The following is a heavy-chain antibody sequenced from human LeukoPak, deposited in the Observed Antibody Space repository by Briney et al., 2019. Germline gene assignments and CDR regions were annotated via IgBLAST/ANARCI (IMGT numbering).Heavy chain of an antibody. CDR2: ISSSSSTI. J-gene: IGHJ3*02. D-gene: IGHD1-1*01. CDR3: ARPLHHWNPDAFDI. Sequence: PGGSLRLSCAASGFTFSSYSMNWVRQAPGKGLEWVSYISSSSSTIYYADSVKGRFTISRDNAKNSLYLQMNSLRAEDTAVYYCARPLHHWNPDAFDIWGQGTMVTVSS. V-gene: IGHV3-48*01. CDR1: GFTFSSYS.